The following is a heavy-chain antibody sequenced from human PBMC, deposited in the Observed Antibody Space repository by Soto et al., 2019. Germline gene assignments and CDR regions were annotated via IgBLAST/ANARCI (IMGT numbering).Heavy chain of an antibody. CDR3: ASYTTSFSYFNH. Sequence: ASVKVSCKASGYTFTSYAMHWVRQAPGQRLEWMGWINPENGNTEYSQKFQGRVTITRDTSTDTAYMELSSLTSEDTAVYYCASYTTSFSYFNHWGQGALVTVSS. D-gene: IGHD1-26*01. CDR1: GYTFTSYA. J-gene: IGHJ4*02. V-gene: IGHV1-3*01. CDR2: INPENGNT.